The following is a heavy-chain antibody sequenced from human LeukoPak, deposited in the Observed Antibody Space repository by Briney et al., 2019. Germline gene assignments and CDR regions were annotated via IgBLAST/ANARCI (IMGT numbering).Heavy chain of an antibody. CDR3: ARDLRKWELLSAFDI. CDR2: ISYDGSNK. V-gene: IGHV3-30-3*01. Sequence: PGGSLRLSCAASGFTFSSYAMHWVRQAPGKGLEWVAVISYDGSNKYYADSVKGRFTISRDNSKNTLYLQMNSLRAEDTAVYYCARDLRKWELLSAFDIWGQGTMVTVSS. CDR1: GFTFSSYA. D-gene: IGHD1-26*01. J-gene: IGHJ3*02.